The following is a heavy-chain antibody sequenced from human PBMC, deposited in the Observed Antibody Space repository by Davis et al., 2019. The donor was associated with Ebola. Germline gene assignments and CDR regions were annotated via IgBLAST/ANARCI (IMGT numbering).Heavy chain of an antibody. D-gene: IGHD1/OR15-1a*01. CDR1: GDSVPSSGAA. CDR3: ARYTWNNRVFDP. J-gene: IGHJ5*02. CDR2: AYYTSKWYH. V-gene: IGHV6-1*01. Sequence: HSQTPSLTCAISGDSVPSSGAAWIWIRQSPSRGLEWLGRAYYTSKWYHDYAVSMKSRITVNPDTSKNQSSLQLSSVTPEDTAVYYCARYTWNNRVFDPWGQGTLVTVSS.